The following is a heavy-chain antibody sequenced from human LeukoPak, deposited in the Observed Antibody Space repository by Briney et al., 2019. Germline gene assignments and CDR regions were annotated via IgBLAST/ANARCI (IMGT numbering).Heavy chain of an antibody. D-gene: IGHD3-10*01. J-gene: IGHJ5*02. CDR3: ARDYGVLLWFGESRAWFDP. CDR1: GGSISSGGYY. CDR2: IYYSGST. Sequence: TLSLTCTVSGGSISSGGYYWSWIRQHPGKGLERIGYIYYSGSTYYNPSLKSRVTISVDTSKNQFSLKLSSVTAADTAVYYCARDYGVLLWFGESRAWFDPWGQGTLVTVSS. V-gene: IGHV4-31*03.